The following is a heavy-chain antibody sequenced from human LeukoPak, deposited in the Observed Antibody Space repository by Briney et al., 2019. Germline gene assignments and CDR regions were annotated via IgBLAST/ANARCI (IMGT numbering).Heavy chain of an antibody. D-gene: IGHD3-22*01. J-gene: IGHJ4*02. CDR3: TSMRVVVAFDY. CDR1: GFTFSNAW. V-gene: IGHV3-15*01. CDR2: IKSKTDGGTT. Sequence: GGTLRLSCAASGFTFSNAWMSWVRQPPGKGLEWVGRIKSKTDGGTTDYAAPVKGRFTISRDDSKNTLYLQMNSLKTEDTAVYYCTSMRVVVAFDYWGQGTLVTVSS.